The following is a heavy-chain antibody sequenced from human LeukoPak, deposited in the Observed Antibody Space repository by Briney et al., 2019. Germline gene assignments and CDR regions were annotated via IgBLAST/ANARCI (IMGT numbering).Heavy chain of an antibody. J-gene: IGHJ4*02. D-gene: IGHD3-10*01. CDR3: ARGSDPDY. CDR1: GYTFTTYA. Sequence: ASVKVSCKASGYTFTTYAIHWVRQAPGQRLEWMGWVDAGSGNTKYSQEFQGRVTISRDTSANIAYLELSGLRSEDTALYYCARGSDPDYWGQGTPVTVSS. V-gene: IGHV1-3*01. CDR2: VDAGSGNT.